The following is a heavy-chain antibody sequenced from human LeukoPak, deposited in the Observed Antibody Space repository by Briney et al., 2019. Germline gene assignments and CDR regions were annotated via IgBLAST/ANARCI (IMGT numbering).Heavy chain of an antibody. CDR2: VYYSGST. CDR3: ARGQRRLQDY. V-gene: IGHV4-59*01. Sequence: SETLSLTCTVSGGSISSYYWSWIRQPPGKGLEWIGYVYYSGSTNYNPSLKSRVTISLDTSKSQISLKLSSVTAADTAVYYCARGQRRLQDYWGQGTLVTVSS. J-gene: IGHJ4*02. CDR1: GGSISSYY.